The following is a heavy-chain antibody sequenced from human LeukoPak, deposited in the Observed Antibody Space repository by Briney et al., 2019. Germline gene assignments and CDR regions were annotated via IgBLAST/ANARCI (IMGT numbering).Heavy chain of an antibody. Sequence: GGSLRLSCAASGFALSGYGMSWGRRAPGKGRGGGAKIKQDGSEKYYVHSVKGRFPISRDNAKISLSLHMNSLRAGDTAVYYCASPDCSSTSCYDGFDYWGQGTLVTVSS. D-gene: IGHD2-2*01. CDR1: GFALSGYG. V-gene: IGHV3-7*01. J-gene: IGHJ4*02. CDR2: IKQDGSEK. CDR3: ASPDCSSTSCYDGFDY.